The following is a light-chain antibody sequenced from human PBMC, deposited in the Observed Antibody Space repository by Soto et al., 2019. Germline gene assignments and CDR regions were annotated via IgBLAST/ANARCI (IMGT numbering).Light chain of an antibody. CDR2: WAS. J-gene: IGKJ1*01. CDR3: QQYYSTPQT. V-gene: IGKV4-1*01. CDR1: QSILYTSSNQNY. Sequence: DIVMTQSPDSLAVSLGERATINCKSSQSILYTSSNQNYLAWYQQKPGQPPKPLIYWASTRESGVPDRFSGSGSATDFTLTISSLQAEDVAVYYCQQYYSTPQTFGQGTKVDIK.